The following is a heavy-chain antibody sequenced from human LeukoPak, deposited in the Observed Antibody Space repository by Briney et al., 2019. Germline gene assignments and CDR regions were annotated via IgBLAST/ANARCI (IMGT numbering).Heavy chain of an antibody. Sequence: GGSLSSSVAAPGFTLINIAIPWFGQPPGKGLNGVSGISGNSGSIGYADSVKGRFTISRDNAKNSLYLQMNSLRAEDTALYYCAKDSGHYYGSGSSFDYWGQGTLVTVSS. CDR2: ISGNSGSI. CDR1: GFTLINIA. CDR3: AKDSGHYYGSGSSFDY. D-gene: IGHD3-10*01. V-gene: IGHV3-9*01. J-gene: IGHJ4*02.